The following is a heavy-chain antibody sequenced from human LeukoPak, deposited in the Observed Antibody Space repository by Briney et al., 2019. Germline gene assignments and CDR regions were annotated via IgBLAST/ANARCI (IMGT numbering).Heavy chain of an antibody. V-gene: IGHV3-30*03. Sequence: GGSLRLSCAASGFTFSSYGMHWVRQAPGKGLEWVAVISYDGSNKYYADSVKGRFTISRDNSKNTLYLQMNSLRAEDTAVYYCAMGQSRYFDYWGQGTLVTVSS. CDR3: AMGQSRYFDY. CDR1: GFTFSSYG. CDR2: ISYDGSNK. D-gene: IGHD3-16*01. J-gene: IGHJ4*02.